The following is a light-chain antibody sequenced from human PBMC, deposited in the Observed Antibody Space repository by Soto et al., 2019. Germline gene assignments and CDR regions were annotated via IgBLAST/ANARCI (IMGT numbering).Light chain of an antibody. Sequence: DILMTQSPATLSVSPGERATLSCRASQSVNSHLAWYQQKPGQAPRLLIYGASTRASGVPARFSGSGSGTEFTLTISSLQSEDFAVYYCQQYTNWPLTFGQGTKVEIK. CDR2: GAS. CDR3: QQYTNWPLT. V-gene: IGKV3-15*01. CDR1: QSVNSH. J-gene: IGKJ1*01.